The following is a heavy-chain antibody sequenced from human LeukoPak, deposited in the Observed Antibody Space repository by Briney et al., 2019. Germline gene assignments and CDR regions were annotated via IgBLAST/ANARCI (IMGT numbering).Heavy chain of an antibody. CDR2: ISSSGSTI. CDR1: GFTFSSYE. D-gene: IGHD6-13*01. J-gene: IGHJ3*02. V-gene: IGHV3-48*03. CDR3: ARVPAGGIGMKDAFDM. Sequence: GGSLRLSCAASGFTFSSYEMNWVRRAPGKGLEWVSYISSSGSTIYYADSVKGRFTISRHNAKNSLYLQMNSLRAEDTAVYYCARVPAGGIGMKDAFDMWGQGTMVTVSS.